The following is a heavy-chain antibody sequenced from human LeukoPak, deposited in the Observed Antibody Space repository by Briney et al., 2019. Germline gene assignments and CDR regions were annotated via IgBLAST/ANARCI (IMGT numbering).Heavy chain of an antibody. CDR2: ISGSSNYI. Sequence: GGSLRLSCAASGFTFSSYTMNWVRQAPGKGLEWVSSISGSSNYIYYADSVKGRFTISRDNAKNSLYLQMNSLRAEDTAVYYCARDTPVSAGYFDYWGRGILVTVSS. D-gene: IGHD2-21*02. CDR1: GFTFSSYT. V-gene: IGHV3-21*01. CDR3: ARDTPVSAGYFDY. J-gene: IGHJ4*02.